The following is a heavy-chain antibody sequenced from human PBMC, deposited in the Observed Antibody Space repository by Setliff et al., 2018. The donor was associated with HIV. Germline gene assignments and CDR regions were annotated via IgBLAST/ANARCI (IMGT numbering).Heavy chain of an antibody. V-gene: IGHV4-38-2*02. J-gene: IGHJ4*02. CDR3: ARVRGSSYFGTFDY. Sequence: PSETLSLTCTVSGYSISSGYYWGWIRQPPGKGLEWIGSIYHSGSTNYNPSLKSRVTISVDTSKNQFSLKLSSVTAADTAVYYCARVRGSSYFGTFDYWGQGALVTVSS. CDR1: GYSISSGYY. CDR2: IYHSGST. D-gene: IGHD1-26*01.